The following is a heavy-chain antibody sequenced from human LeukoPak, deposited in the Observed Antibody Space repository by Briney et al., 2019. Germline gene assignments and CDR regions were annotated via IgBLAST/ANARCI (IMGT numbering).Heavy chain of an antibody. V-gene: IGHV1-69*04. Sequence: SVKVSCKASGGTFSSYAISWVRQAPGQGREWMGRIIPILGIANYAQKFQGRVTITADKSTSTAYMELSSLRSEDTAVYYCARFLVRGVYDYWGQGTLVTVSS. CDR2: IIPILGIA. CDR1: GGTFSSYA. J-gene: IGHJ4*02. D-gene: IGHD3-10*01. CDR3: ARFLVRGVYDY.